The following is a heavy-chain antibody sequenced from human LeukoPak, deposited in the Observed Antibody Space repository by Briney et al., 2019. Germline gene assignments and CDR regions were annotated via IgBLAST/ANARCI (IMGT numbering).Heavy chain of an antibody. CDR3: TTDFYDSSGSPDW. D-gene: IGHD3-22*01. J-gene: IGHJ4*02. V-gene: IGHV3-15*01. CDR2: IKSKTDGGTT. Sequence: PGGSLRLFCAASVFTFSNAWERGVREAPGKGREGVGRIKSKTDGGTTDYAAPMKGRFIISRDDSKNTLYLQMNSLKTENTAVYYCTTDFYDSSGSPDWWGQGTLVTVSS. CDR1: VFTFSNAW.